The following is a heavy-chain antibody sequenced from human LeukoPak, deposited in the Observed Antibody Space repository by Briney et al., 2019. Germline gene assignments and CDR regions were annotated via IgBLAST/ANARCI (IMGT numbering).Heavy chain of an antibody. CDR2: IYPGDSDT. Sequence: GASLRISCKGSGYSFTSYWIGWVRQLPGKGLEWMGIIYPGDSDTRYSPSFQGQVTISADKSISTAYLQWSSLKAPDTAMYYCARQTAVAGTTGHFDYWGQGTLVTVSS. CDR1: GYSFTSYW. D-gene: IGHD6-19*01. J-gene: IGHJ4*02. CDR3: ARQTAVAGTTGHFDY. V-gene: IGHV5-51*01.